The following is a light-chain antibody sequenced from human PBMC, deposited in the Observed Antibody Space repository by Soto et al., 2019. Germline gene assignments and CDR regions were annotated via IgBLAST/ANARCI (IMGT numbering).Light chain of an antibody. CDR3: QTWGTGINWV. CDR1: SGHSNYA. Sequence: QSVLTQSPSASASLGASVKLTCTLSSGHSNYAIAWHQQQPEKGPRYLMKINTDGSHITGGGIPERFSGSSSGAERYLIISSLQSEDEAEYYCQTWGTGINWVFGGGTKLTVL. CDR2: INTDGSH. J-gene: IGLJ3*02. V-gene: IGLV4-69*01.